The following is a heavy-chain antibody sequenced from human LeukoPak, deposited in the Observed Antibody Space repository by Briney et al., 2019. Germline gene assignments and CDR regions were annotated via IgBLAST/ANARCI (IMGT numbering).Heavy chain of an antibody. D-gene: IGHD3-22*01. Sequence: PGRSLRLSCVASGFTFSSYGMHWVRQAPGKGLEWVAVIWYDGSNKYYADSVKGRFTISRDNSKNTLYLQMNSLRAEDTAVYYCARDSFRYDSSGYYYGSTPSFDYWGQGTLVTVSS. J-gene: IGHJ4*02. CDR1: GFTFSSYG. CDR3: ARDSFRYDSSGYYYGSTPSFDY. CDR2: IWYDGSNK. V-gene: IGHV3-33*01.